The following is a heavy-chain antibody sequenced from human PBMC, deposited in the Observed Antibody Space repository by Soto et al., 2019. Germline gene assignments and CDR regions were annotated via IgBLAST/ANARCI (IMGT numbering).Heavy chain of an antibody. Sequence: QVQLVQSGAEVKKPGSSVKVSCKASGGTFSSYTISWVRQAPGQGLEWMGRIIPILGIANYAQKFQGRVTXTRXKPTSTAYMGLSSLRSEDTAVHYSARDGSSYGMDVWGQGTTVTVS. CDR3: ARDGSSYGMDV. CDR2: IIPILGIA. V-gene: IGHV1-69*08. D-gene: IGHD6-13*01. CDR1: GGTFSSYT. J-gene: IGHJ6*02.